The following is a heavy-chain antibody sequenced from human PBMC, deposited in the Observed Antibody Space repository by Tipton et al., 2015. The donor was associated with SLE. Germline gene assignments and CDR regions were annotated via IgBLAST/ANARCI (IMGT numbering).Heavy chain of an antibody. Sequence: TLSLTCTVSNGSITSLYDYWNWIRQPPGKGLEWIGSFYYGKSTFYNPSLKSRVTISVDTSTNRLSLQLSSVTAADTALYYCARLISAYDCNFDYWGQGTLVTVSS. V-gene: IGHV4-39*07. CDR2: FYYGKST. CDR3: ARLISAYDCNFDY. J-gene: IGHJ4*02. CDR1: NGSITSLYDY. D-gene: IGHD5-12*01.